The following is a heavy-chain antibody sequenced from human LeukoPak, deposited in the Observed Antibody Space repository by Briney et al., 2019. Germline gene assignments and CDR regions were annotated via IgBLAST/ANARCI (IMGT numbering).Heavy chain of an antibody. D-gene: IGHD3-10*01. J-gene: IGHJ4*02. Sequence: TGGSLRLSCAASGFTFRDYAMTWVRQAPGKGPEWVSTFSAGGNRTYYADSVKGRFIITRDNSKNTLYLQMNSLRAEDTVVYYCAKVLSKIYIYGPFDYWGQGSLVTVSS. CDR1: GFTFRDYA. CDR2: FSAGGNRT. V-gene: IGHV3-23*01. CDR3: AKVLSKIYIYGPFDY.